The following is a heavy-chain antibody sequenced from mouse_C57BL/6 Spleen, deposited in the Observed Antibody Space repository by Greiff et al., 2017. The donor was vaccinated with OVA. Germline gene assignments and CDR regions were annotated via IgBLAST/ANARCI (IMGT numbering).Heavy chain of an antibody. D-gene: IGHD2-1*01. CDR3: AREGIYYGNYYAMDY. J-gene: IGHJ4*01. CDR1: GYSITSGYY. V-gene: IGHV3-6*01. Sequence: EVKVEESGPGLVKPSQSLSLTCSVTGYSITSGYYWNWIRQFPGNKLEWMGYISYDGSNNYNPSLKNRISITRDTSKNQFFLKWNSVTTEDTATYYCAREGIYYGNYYAMDYWGQGTSVTVSS. CDR2: ISYDGSN.